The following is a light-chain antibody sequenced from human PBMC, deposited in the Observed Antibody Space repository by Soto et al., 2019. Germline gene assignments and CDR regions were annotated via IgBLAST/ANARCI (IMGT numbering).Light chain of an antibody. J-gene: IGKJ1*01. Sequence: IQMTQSPSTLPASVGDRVTITCRASQSISNWLAWYQQKPGKAPKLLIYKASTLESEVPSRFSGSGSGTEFTLTISSLQPVDFATYYCQQYNTYWTFGQGTKVEIK. V-gene: IGKV1-5*03. CDR1: QSISNW. CDR3: QQYNTYWT. CDR2: KAS.